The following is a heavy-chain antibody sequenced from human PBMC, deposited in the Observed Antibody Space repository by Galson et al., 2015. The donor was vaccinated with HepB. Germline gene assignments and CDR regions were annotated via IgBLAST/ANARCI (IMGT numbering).Heavy chain of an antibody. D-gene: IGHD6-19*01. Sequence: SVKVSCKASGGTFSSYAISWVRQAPGQGLEWMGRIIPILGIANYAQKFQGRVTITADKSTSPAYMELSGLRSEDTAVYYCARGSIDSSGWLGNEYFQHWDQGTLVTVSS. J-gene: IGHJ1*01. CDR1: GGTFSSYA. CDR3: ARGSIDSSGWLGNEYFQH. V-gene: IGHV1-69*04. CDR2: IIPILGIA.